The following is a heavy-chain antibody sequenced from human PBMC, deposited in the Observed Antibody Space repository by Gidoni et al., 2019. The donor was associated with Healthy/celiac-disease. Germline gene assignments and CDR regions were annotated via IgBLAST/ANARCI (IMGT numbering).Heavy chain of an antibody. CDR1: GFPFSSYS. V-gene: IGHV3-21*01. D-gene: IGHD5-18*01. CDR2: ISSSSSYI. Sequence: EVQLVESGGGLVKPGGSLRLSCAASGFPFSSYSMNWVRQAPGKGLEWVSSISSSSSYIYYADSVKGRFTISRDNAKNSLYLQMNSLRAEDTAVYYCARGGGYSYGYRAVDYWGQGTLVTVSS. CDR3: ARGGGYSYGYRAVDY. J-gene: IGHJ4*02.